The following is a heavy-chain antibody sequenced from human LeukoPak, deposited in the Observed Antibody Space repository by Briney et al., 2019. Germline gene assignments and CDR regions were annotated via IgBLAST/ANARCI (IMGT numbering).Heavy chain of an antibody. V-gene: IGHV7-4-1*02. J-gene: IGHJ6*03. CDR1: GGTFSSYT. Sequence: ASVKVSCKTSGGTFSSYTISWVRQAPGQGLEWMGWINTNTGNPTYAQGFTGRFVFSLDTSVSTAYLQISSLKAEDTAVYYCASPPSGYSSSWGYYYYYMDVWGKGTTVTVSS. D-gene: IGHD6-13*01. CDR2: INTNTGNP. CDR3: ASPPSGYSSSWGYYYYYMDV.